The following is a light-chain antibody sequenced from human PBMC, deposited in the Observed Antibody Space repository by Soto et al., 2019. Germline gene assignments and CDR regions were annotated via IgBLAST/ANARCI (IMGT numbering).Light chain of an antibody. CDR1: QGISSY. V-gene: IGKV1-9*01. Sequence: DIQLTQSPSFLSASVGDRVTISCRASQGISSYLAWYQQKPGKAPKLLIYAASTLQSGVPSRFSGSGSGTEFTLTISSLQPEDFPTYYCQQLNSYPFLPFGGGTKVEIK. J-gene: IGKJ4*01. CDR3: QQLNSYPFLP. CDR2: AAS.